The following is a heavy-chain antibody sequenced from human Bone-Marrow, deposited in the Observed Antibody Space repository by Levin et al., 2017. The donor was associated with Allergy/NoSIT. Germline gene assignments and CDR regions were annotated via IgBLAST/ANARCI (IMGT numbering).Heavy chain of an antibody. D-gene: IGHD2-2*02. CDR1: GYTFTGYY. CDR3: ARAVRELVPASGVYCSSTSCYTGSWFDP. Sequence: VASVKVSCKASGYTFTGYYMHWVRQAPGQGLEWMGWINPNSGGTNYAQKFQGRVTMTRDTSISTAYMELSRLRSDDTAVYYCARAVRELVPASGVYCSSTSCYTGSWFDPWGQGTLVTVSS. V-gene: IGHV1-2*02. J-gene: IGHJ5*02. CDR2: INPNSGGT.